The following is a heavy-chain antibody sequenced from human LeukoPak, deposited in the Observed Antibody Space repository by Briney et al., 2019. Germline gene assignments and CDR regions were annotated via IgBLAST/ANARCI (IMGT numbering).Heavy chain of an antibody. D-gene: IGHD5-12*01. CDR2: ISGDNGRT. J-gene: IGHJ4*02. CDR1: GYTFSSYG. Sequence: ASVKVSCKASGYTFSSYGITWVRQAPGQGLEWMGWISGDNGRTKYAQNFQGRVTMTTDASTSTAYMELRSLRSDDTAIYFCARSRLATITAGPFDYWGQGTLVAVSS. CDR3: ARSRLATITAGPFDY. V-gene: IGHV1-18*01.